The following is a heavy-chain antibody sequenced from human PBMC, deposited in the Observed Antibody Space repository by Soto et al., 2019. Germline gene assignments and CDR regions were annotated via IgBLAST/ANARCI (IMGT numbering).Heavy chain of an antibody. V-gene: IGHV1-3*01. J-gene: IGHJ4*02. CDR2: INAGNGNT. CDR3: ARVLRTQQWLLY. Sequence: GASVKVSCKASGYTFTSYAMHWVRQAPGQRLEWMGWINAGNGNTKYSQKFQGRVTITRDTSASTAYMELSSLRSEDTAVYYCARVLRTQQWLLYWGQGTLVTVSS. CDR1: GYTFTSYA. D-gene: IGHD6-19*01.